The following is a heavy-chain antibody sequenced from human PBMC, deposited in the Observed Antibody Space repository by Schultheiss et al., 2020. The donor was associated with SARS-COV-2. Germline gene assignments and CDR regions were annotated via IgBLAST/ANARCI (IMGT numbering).Heavy chain of an antibody. CDR3: ARSFGGEYSSSSVYYYYYMDV. D-gene: IGHD6-6*01. V-gene: IGHV1-69*13. Sequence: SVKVSCKASGYTFTSYAISWVRQAPGQGLEWMGGIIPIFGTANYAQKFQGRVTITADESTSTAYMELSSLRSEDTAVYYCARSFGGEYSSSSVYYYYYMDVWGKGTTVTVSS. CDR2: IIPIFGTA. CDR1: GYTFTSYA. J-gene: IGHJ6*03.